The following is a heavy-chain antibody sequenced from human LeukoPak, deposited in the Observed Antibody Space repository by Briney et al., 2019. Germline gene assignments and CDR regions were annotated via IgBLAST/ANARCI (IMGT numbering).Heavy chain of an antibody. J-gene: IGHJ3*02. CDR3: ARGVGSGWTYVFDI. D-gene: IGHD6-19*01. CDR1: GYTFISSD. CDR2: MNPKSGNT. Sequence: GASVKVSCKASGYTFISSDINWVRQATGQGREWMGWMNPKSGNTGYAEKFQGRVTIARNTSISTVYMELSGLRSEDTAVYYCARGVGSGWTYVFDIWGQGTMVTVSS. V-gene: IGHV1-8*03.